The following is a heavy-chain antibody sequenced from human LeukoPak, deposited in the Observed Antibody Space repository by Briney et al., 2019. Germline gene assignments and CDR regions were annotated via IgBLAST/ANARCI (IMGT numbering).Heavy chain of an antibody. Sequence: SGTLSLTCTVSGGSISSYYWSWIRQPAGKGLEWIGRIYTSGSTNYNPSLKSRVTMSVDTSKNQFSLKLSSVTAADTAVYHCARVVGYYDSSGYYPLWGPDAFDIWGQGTMVTVSS. V-gene: IGHV4-4*07. CDR1: GGSISSYY. D-gene: IGHD3-22*01. CDR2: IYTSGST. CDR3: ARVVGYYDSSGYYPLWGPDAFDI. J-gene: IGHJ3*02.